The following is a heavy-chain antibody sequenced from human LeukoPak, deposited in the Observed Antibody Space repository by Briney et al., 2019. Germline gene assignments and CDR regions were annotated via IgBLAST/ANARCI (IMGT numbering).Heavy chain of an antibody. V-gene: IGHV3-30-3*02. D-gene: IGHD5-18*01. CDR1: GFTFSSYA. J-gene: IGHJ3*02. CDR2: ISYDGSNK. CDR3: AKPLGSGYSYGSHAFDI. Sequence: GGSLRLSCAVSGFTFSSYAMHWVRQAPGKGLEWVAVISYDGSNKYYADSVKGRFTISRDNSKNTLYLQMNSLRAEDTAVYYCAKPLGSGYSYGSHAFDIWGQGTMVTVSS.